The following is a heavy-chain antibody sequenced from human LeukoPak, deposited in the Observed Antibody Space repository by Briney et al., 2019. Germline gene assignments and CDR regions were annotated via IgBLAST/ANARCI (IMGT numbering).Heavy chain of an antibody. CDR2: ISGSGGST. CDR3: AKGQYQLPRLDV. J-gene: IGHJ6*04. Sequence: SGGSLRLSCAASGFTFSSYAMNWVRQAPGKGLEWVSAISGSGGSTYYADSVKGRFTISRDNSKNTLYLQMNSLRAEDTAVYYCAKGQYQLPRLDVWGKGTTVTVSS. V-gene: IGHV3-23*01. D-gene: IGHD2-2*01. CDR1: GFTFSSYA.